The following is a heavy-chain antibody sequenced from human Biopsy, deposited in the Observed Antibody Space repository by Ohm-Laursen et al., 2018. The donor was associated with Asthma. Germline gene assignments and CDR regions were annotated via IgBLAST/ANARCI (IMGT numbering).Heavy chain of an antibody. CDR1: GGSINIGDYY. J-gene: IGHJ4*02. V-gene: IGHV4-31*03. CDR2: IHHSGTS. CDR3: ARIPRRSGSYFVDY. D-gene: IGHD3-22*01. Sequence: SQTLSLTCPVSGGSINIGDYYWSWIRQRPVKGLEWIGYIHHSGTSYFNPSLKSRVSFSRDTSKNQFSLRLSSVTAADTAMYYCARIPRRSGSYFVDYWGQGTLVTVSS.